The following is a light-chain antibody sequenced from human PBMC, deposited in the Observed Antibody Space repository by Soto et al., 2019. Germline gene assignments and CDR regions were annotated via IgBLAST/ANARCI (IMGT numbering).Light chain of an antibody. J-gene: IGKJ5*01. CDR3: QQYNNWPPIT. CDR2: GAS. Sequence: EIVLTQSPATLSLSPGERATLSCRASQSVSSYLAWYQQKPGQAPRLLILGASTRATGIPARFSGSGSGADFTLTISSLQSEDSAVYYCQQYNNWPPITFGQGTRLEIK. V-gene: IGKV3-15*01. CDR1: QSVSSY.